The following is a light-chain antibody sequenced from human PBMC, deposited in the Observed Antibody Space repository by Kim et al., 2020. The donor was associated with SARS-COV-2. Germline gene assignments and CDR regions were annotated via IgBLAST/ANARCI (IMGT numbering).Light chain of an antibody. J-gene: IGLJ1*01. Sequence: QSALTQPPSVSGSPGQSVTISCTGARSDFGSYNRVSWYQQSPGTAPKLIIFDVSNRPSGVPDRFSGSKSGNTASLTISGLQAEDEADYYCSSSTSSRTYIFGSGTKVTVL. CDR3: SSSTSSRTYI. CDR1: RSDFGSYNR. V-gene: IGLV2-18*02. CDR2: DVS.